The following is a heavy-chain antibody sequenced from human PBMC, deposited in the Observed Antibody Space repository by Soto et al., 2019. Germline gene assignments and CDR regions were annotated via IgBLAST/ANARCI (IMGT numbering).Heavy chain of an antibody. D-gene: IGHD3-9*01. J-gene: IGHJ3*02. V-gene: IGHV4-59*01. Sequence: PSETLSLTCTVSGGSISSYYWSWIRQPPGKGLEWIGYIYYGGSTNYNPSLKSRVTMSVDTSKNQFSLKLSSVTAADTAVYYCARLNPNYDILTGYLWAFDIWGQATMVTVSS. CDR3: ARLNPNYDILTGYLWAFDI. CDR2: IYYGGST. CDR1: GGSISSYY.